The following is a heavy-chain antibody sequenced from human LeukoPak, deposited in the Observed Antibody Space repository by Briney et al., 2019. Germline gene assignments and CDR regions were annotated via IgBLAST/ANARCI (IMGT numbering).Heavy chain of an antibody. CDR1: GYTLTDYY. Sequence: GASVKVSCKASGYTLTDYYIHWVRQAPGQGLEWMGWITPSSGGTIYAQKFQGRVTMTRDMSISTAYMELSRLRSDDTAVYYCARGGHLRDSGSYSQALDYWGQGTLVTVSS. D-gene: IGHD1-26*01. V-gene: IGHV1-2*02. CDR2: ITPSSGGT. CDR3: ARGGHLRDSGSYSQALDY. J-gene: IGHJ4*02.